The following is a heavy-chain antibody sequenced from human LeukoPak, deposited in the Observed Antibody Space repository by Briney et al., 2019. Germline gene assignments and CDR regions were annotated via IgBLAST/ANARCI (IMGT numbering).Heavy chain of an antibody. CDR3: ARANYDFWSGPWSYFDY. CDR2: ISYDGGNK. J-gene: IGHJ4*02. D-gene: IGHD3-3*01. CDR1: GFTFSSYA. V-gene: IGHV3-30-3*01. Sequence: GGSLRLSCAASGFTFSSYAMHWVRQAPGKGLEWVAVISYDGGNKYYADSVKGRFTISRDNSKNTLYLQMNSLRAEDTAVYYCARANYDFWSGPWSYFDYWGQGTLVTVSS.